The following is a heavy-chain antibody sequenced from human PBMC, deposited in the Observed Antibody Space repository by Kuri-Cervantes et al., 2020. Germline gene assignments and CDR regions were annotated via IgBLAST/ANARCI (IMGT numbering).Heavy chain of an antibody. V-gene: IGHV3-53*05. CDR2: IYSGGST. CDR1: GFTVSSNY. D-gene: IGHD1-26*01. Sequence: GGSLRLSCAASGFTVSSNYMSWVRQAPGKGLEWVSVIYSGGSTYYADSVKGRFTISRDNSKNTLYLQMNSLRAEDTAVYYCARQIGSWEPPERGGQGTPVTVSS. J-gene: IGHJ4*02. CDR3: ARQIGSWEPPER.